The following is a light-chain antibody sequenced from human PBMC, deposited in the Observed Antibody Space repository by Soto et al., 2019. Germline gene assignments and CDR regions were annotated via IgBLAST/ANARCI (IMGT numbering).Light chain of an antibody. CDR3: SSYTTSSSYV. V-gene: IGLV2-14*01. CDR1: SSDVGGYNY. J-gene: IGLJ1*01. Sequence: QSALTQPASVSGSPGQSITISCTGTSSDVGGYNYVSWYQQHPGKAPKIIIYEVTNRPSGVSNRFSGSKSGNTASLTISGLQAEDDADYYCSSYTTSSSYVFGAGTKLTVL. CDR2: EVT.